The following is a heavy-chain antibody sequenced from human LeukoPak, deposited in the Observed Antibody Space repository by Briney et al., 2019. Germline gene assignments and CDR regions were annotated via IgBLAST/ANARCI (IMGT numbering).Heavy chain of an antibody. V-gene: IGHV3-48*03. CDR1: GFIFSSYE. CDR2: ISHSGSAK. CDR3: ARQRPDDAFDI. J-gene: IGHJ3*02. D-gene: IGHD1-14*01. Sequence: GGPLRLSCAASGFIFSSYEMNWVRQTPGKGLEWVSYISHSGSAKCYADSVKGRFTISRDNPKNSLYLQMNSLRVEDTAIYYCARQRPDDAFDIWGRGTMVTVSS.